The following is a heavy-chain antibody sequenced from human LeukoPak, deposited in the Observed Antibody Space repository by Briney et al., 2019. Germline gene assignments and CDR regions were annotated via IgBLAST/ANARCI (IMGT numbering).Heavy chain of an antibody. J-gene: IGHJ5*02. D-gene: IGHD1-26*01. CDR3: ARAAHRARRAERHATNWFDL. CDR1: GYSISSGYY. V-gene: IGHV4-38-2*02. Sequence: PSETLSLTCTVSGYSISSGYYWGWIRQPPGKGLEWIGSIYHSGSTYYNPSPKSRVTISVDTPKNQFSLKLSSVTAADTAVYYCARAAHRARRAERHATNWFDLWGQGTLVTVSS. CDR2: IYHSGST.